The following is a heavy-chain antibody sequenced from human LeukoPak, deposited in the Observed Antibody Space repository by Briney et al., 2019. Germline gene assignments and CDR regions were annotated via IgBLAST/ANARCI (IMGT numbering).Heavy chain of an antibody. CDR1: GFTFNKYW. Sequence: GGSLRLSCAASGFTFNKYWMHWVRQAPGKGLVRVSRINIDGSSTSYADSVKGRFTISRDNAKNTLYLQMNSLRAEDTAVYYCARIYMAGTSFDSWGQGTLVTVSS. V-gene: IGHV3-74*01. CDR3: ARIYMAGTSFDS. CDR2: INIDGSST. D-gene: IGHD6-19*01. J-gene: IGHJ4*02.